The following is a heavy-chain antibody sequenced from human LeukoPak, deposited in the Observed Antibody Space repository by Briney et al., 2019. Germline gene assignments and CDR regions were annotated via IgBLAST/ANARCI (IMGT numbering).Heavy chain of an antibody. CDR2: IYYSGST. CDR1: GGSISSSSYY. V-gene: IGHV4-39*01. CDR3: ARHLSGSYHYYYYMDV. J-gene: IGHJ6*03. D-gene: IGHD1-26*01. Sequence: PSETLSLTCTVSGGSISSSSYYWGWIRQPPGKGLERIGSIYYSGSTYYNPSLKSRVTISVDTSKNQFSLKLSSVTAADTAVYYCARHLSGSYHYYYYMDVWGKGTTVTVSS.